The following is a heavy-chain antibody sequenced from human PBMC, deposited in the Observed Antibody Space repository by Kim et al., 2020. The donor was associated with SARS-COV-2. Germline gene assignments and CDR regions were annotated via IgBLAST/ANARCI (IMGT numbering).Heavy chain of an antibody. CDR3: ARFLGYSSGWIDY. D-gene: IGHD6-19*01. CDR1: GFTFSSYG. CDR2: IWYDGSNK. V-gene: IGHV3-33*01. J-gene: IGHJ4*02. Sequence: GGSLRLSCAASGFTFSSYGMHWVRQAPGKGLEWVAVIWYDGSNKYYADSVKGRFTISRDNSKNTLYLQMNSLRAEDTAVYYCARFLGYSSGWIDYWGQGTLVTVSS.